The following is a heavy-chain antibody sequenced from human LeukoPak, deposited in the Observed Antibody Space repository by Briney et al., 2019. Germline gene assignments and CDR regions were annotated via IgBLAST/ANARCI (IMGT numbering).Heavy chain of an antibody. V-gene: IGHV1-69*13. CDR1: GGTFSSYA. J-gene: IGHJ5*02. D-gene: IGHD3-22*01. CDR2: IIPIFGTA. CDR3: ARKSYYDSSGYYSGWFDP. Sequence: ASVKVSCKASGGTFSSYAISWVRQAPGQGLEWMGGIIPIFGTANYARKFQGRVTITADESTSTAYMELSSLRSEDTAVYYCARKSYYDSSGYYSGWFDPWGQGTLVTVSS.